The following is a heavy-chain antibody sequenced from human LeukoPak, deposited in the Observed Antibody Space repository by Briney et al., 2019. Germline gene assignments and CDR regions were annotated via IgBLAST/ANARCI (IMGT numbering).Heavy chain of an antibody. D-gene: IGHD6-19*01. Sequence: ASVKVSCKASGYTFTGYYIYWVRQAPGQGLEWMGLINPNSGGTNYAQKLQGRVTMTTDTSTSTAYMELRSLRSDDTAVYYCARDLVGHGASGWYAGDGYWGQGTLVTVSS. CDR2: INPNSGGT. CDR1: GYTFTGYY. J-gene: IGHJ4*02. CDR3: ARDLVGHGASGWYAGDGY. V-gene: IGHV1-2*02.